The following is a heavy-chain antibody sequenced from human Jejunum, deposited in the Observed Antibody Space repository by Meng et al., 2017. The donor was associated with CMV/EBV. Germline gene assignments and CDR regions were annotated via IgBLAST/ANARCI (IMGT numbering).Heavy chain of an antibody. D-gene: IGHD6-19*01. CDR3: ARASSGWEYYFDY. CDR2: ISATGFTV. J-gene: IGHJ4*02. Sequence: CAASDFKFSDYYMSWFRQAPGKGLEWVSYISATGFTVYTADSVEGRFTISRDNAKNSLFLQMNSLRAEDTAVYYCARASSGWEYYFDYWGQGTLVTVSS. V-gene: IGHV3-11*04. CDR1: DFKFSDYY.